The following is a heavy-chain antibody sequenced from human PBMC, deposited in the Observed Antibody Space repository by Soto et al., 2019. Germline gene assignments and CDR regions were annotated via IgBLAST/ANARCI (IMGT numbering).Heavy chain of an antibody. D-gene: IGHD6-13*01. CDR3: ARLGFSSSWYYFDY. V-gene: IGHV3-21*01. Sequence: GGSLRLSCAASGFTFSSYSMNWVRQAPGKGLEWVSSISSSSSYIYYADSVKGRFTISRDNAKNSLYLQMNSLRAEDTAVYYCARLGFSSSWYYFDYWGQGTLVTVSS. CDR2: ISSSSSYI. J-gene: IGHJ4*02. CDR1: GFTFSSYS.